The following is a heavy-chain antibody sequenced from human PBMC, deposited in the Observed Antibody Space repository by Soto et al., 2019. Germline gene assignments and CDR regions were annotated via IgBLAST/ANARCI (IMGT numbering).Heavy chain of an antibody. CDR3: ASARPEMATIPYY. V-gene: IGHV5-51*01. CDR1: GYSFSSYW. D-gene: IGHD5-12*01. J-gene: IGHJ4*02. Sequence: GESLKISCKGSGYSFSSYWIGWVRQMPGKGLEWMGIIYPGDSDTRYSPSFQGQVTISADKSISTAYLQWSSLKASDTAMYYCASARPEMATIPYYWGQGTLVTVSS. CDR2: IYPGDSDT.